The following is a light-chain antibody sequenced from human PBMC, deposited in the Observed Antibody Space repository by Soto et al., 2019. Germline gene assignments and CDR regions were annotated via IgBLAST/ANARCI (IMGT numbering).Light chain of an antibody. CDR3: QQYDRSPRT. CDR1: QSVSSYY. Sequence: EIVLTQSPATLSLSPGKRATLSCRASQSVSSYYLAWFQHKPGQPPRLLIYGASIRATGIPDRFSGSGSGTDFTLTINRLEPEDFAVYYCQQYDRSPRTFGQGTRVEIK. V-gene: IGKV3-20*01. J-gene: IGKJ1*01. CDR2: GAS.